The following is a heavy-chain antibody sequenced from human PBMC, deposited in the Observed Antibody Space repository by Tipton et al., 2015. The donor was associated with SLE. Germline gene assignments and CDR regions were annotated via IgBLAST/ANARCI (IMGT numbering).Heavy chain of an antibody. D-gene: IGHD6-13*01. V-gene: IGHV3-48*03. CDR3: ARAPSYSSSWYPHPYYYYGMYV. Sequence: SLRLSCAASGFTFSSYEMNWVRQAPGKGLEWVSYISSSGSTIYYADSVKGRFTISRDNAKNSLYLQMNSLRAEDTAVYYCARAPSYSSSWYPHPYYYYGMYVSDQGTTVTASS. CDR2: ISSSGSTI. CDR1: GFTFSSYE. J-gene: IGHJ6*02.